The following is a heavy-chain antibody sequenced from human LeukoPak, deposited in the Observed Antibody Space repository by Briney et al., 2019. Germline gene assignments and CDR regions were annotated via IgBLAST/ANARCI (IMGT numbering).Heavy chain of an antibody. Sequence: ASVKVSCKASGYTFTSYGISWVRQAPGQGLEWMGWISAYNGNTNYAQKLQGRVIMTTDTSTSTAYMELRSLRSDDTAVYYCARVAGIVVVPAALNWFDPWGQGTLVTVSS. J-gene: IGHJ5*02. CDR3: ARVAGIVVVPAALNWFDP. V-gene: IGHV1-18*01. CDR1: GYTFTSYG. D-gene: IGHD2-2*01. CDR2: ISAYNGNT.